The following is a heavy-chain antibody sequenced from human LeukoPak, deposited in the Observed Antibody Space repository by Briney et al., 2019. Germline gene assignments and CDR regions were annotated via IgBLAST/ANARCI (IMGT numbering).Heavy chain of an antibody. D-gene: IGHD2-2*01. CDR3: ARTPRYCSSTSCSEGY. V-gene: IGHV1-69*05. J-gene: IGHJ4*02. CDR1: GGTFSSYA. CDR2: IIPIFGTA. Sequence: ASVKVSCKASGGTFSSYAISWVRQAPGQGLEWMGGIIPIFGTANYAQKFQGRVTITTDESTSTAYMELSSLRSEDTAVYYCARTPRYCSSTSCSEGYWGQGTLVTVSS.